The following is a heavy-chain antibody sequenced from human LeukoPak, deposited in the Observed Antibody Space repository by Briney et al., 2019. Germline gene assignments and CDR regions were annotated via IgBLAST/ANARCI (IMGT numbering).Heavy chain of an antibody. CDR1: GYTFVVYF. CDR3: ARAAGSSWHYGMDV. Sequence: ASVTVSCKASGYTFVVYFMHWVRQAPGQGLEWMGWINPNNGGTNYAQKFQDWVTMTRDTSTSTVYMEVSRLRSDDTAVYYCARAAGSSWHYGMDVWGQGTTVTVSS. CDR2: INPNNGGT. V-gene: IGHV1-2*04. D-gene: IGHD6-13*01. J-gene: IGHJ6*02.